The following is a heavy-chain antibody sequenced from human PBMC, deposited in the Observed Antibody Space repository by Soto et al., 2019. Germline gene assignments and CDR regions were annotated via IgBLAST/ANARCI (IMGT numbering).Heavy chain of an antibody. J-gene: IGHJ6*02. CDR3: ARGQTMVRDYYYYYGMDV. D-gene: IGHD3-10*01. CDR1: GYTFTSYD. CDR2: MNPNSGNT. V-gene: IGHV1-8*01. Sequence: ASVKVSCKASGYTFTSYDINWVRQATGQGLEWMGWMNPNSGNTGYAQKFQGRVTMTRNTSISTAYMELSSLRSEDTAVYYCARGQTMVRDYYYYYGMDVWGQGTTVTVSS.